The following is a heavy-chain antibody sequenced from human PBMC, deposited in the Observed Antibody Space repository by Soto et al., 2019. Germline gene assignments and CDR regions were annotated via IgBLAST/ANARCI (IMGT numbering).Heavy chain of an antibody. CDR2: IIPIFGTA. D-gene: IGHD2-8*01. CDR3: APRASWNVLMVYANYYGMDV. J-gene: IGHJ6*02. V-gene: IGHV1-69*01. Sequence: QVQLVQSGAEVKKPGSSVKVSCKASGGTFSSYAISWVRQAPGQGLEWMGGIIPIFGTANYAQKFQGRVTITADEATSTAYMELSSLRSEDTAVYYCAPRASWNVLMVYANYYGMDVWGQGTTVTGSS. CDR1: GGTFSSYA.